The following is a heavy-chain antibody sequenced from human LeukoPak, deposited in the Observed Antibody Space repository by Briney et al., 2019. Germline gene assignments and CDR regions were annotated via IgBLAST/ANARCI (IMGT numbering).Heavy chain of an antibody. V-gene: IGHV3-48*02. J-gene: IGHJ4*02. CDR1: GFTFSRYN. CDR2: ISSGSSTI. Sequence: GGSLRLSCAASGFTFSRYNMNWVRQAPGKGLEWVSYISSGSSTIYYADSVKGRFTIARDNAMDSLYLQMNSLRDEDTAEYYCARILEGDDYWGLGTLVTVSS. D-gene: IGHD3-16*01. CDR3: ARILEGDDY.